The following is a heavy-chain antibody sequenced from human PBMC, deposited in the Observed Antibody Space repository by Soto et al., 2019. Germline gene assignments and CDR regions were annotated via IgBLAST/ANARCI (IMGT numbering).Heavy chain of an antibody. CDR1: GDSVSSNSAA. CDR2: AYYRSKWYN. V-gene: IGHV6-1*01. Sequence: SPTLSLTCAISGDSVSSNSAAWNWIRQSPSRGLEWLGRAYYRSKWYNDYAVSVKSRITINPDTSKNQCSLQLNSVTPDDTAVYYCAQGGIAAARTLSWFDPWGQGTLVTVSS. J-gene: IGHJ5*02. CDR3: AQGGIAAARTLSWFDP. D-gene: IGHD6-13*01.